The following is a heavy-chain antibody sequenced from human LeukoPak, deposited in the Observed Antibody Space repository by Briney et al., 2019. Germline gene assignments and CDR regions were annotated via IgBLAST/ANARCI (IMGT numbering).Heavy chain of an antibody. CDR2: VHHSGRT. D-gene: IGHD6-13*01. Sequence: SETLSLTCALSGSSIGEYYWSWIRQPPGKGLEWIGYVHHSGRTKYNPSLKSRVTISVDTSKNRFSLNLSSLTAADTAVYYCARVSGAAAGYYDYWGQGTLVIVSS. CDR3: ARVSGAAAGYYDY. CDR1: GSSIGEYY. J-gene: IGHJ4*02. V-gene: IGHV4-59*01.